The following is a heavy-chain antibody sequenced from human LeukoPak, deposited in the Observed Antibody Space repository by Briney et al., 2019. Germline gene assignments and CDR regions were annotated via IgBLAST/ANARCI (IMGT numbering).Heavy chain of an antibody. CDR3: ARDGALVWDSSGWFYFDY. D-gene: IGHD6-19*01. CDR1: GFTFSSYA. Sequence: GGSLRLSCAASGFTFSSYAMHWVRQAPGKGLECVSAISSNGGSTYYANSVKGRFTISRDNSKNTLYLQMGSLRAEDMAVYYCARDGALVWDSSGWFYFDYWGQGTLVTVSS. V-gene: IGHV3-64*01. J-gene: IGHJ4*02. CDR2: ISSNGGST.